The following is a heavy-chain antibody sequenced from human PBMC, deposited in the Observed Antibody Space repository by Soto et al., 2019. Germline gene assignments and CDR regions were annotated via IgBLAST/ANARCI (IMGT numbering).Heavy chain of an antibody. V-gene: IGHV3-30*18. CDR2: ISYDGSNK. J-gene: IGHJ6*02. D-gene: IGHD4-17*01. Sequence: QVQLMESGGGVVQPGRSLRLSCAASGFTFSSYGMHWVRQAPGKGLEWVAVISYDGSNKYYADSVKGRFTISRDNSKNTLYLQMNSLRAEDTAVYYCAKDQVGYGDYDADYYYGMDVWGQGTTVTVSS. CDR1: GFTFSSYG. CDR3: AKDQVGYGDYDADYYYGMDV.